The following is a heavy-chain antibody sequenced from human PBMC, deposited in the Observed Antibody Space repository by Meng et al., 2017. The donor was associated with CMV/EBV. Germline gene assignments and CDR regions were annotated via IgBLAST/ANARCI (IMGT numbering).Heavy chain of an antibody. CDR1: GFSLRNLGVR. D-gene: IGHD4-23*01. Sequence: SGPTLVKPTQTLTLTCTFSGFSLRNLGVRVSWIRQPPGKALEWLAHIYLDDHHFYSTPLKTRLTITKDTSKNQVVLTMTNMDPVDTATYYCALTMVVTRGFFDYWGQGTLVTVSS. J-gene: IGHJ4*01. V-gene: IGHV2-70D*14. CDR3: ALTMVVTRGFFDY. CDR2: IYLDDHH.